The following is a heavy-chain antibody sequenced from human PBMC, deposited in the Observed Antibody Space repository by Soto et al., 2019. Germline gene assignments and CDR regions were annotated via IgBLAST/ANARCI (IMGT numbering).Heavy chain of an antibody. J-gene: IGHJ3*02. V-gene: IGHV1-8*01. CDR1: GYTFTSYD. CDR2: MNPNSGNT. D-gene: IGHD6-6*01. Sequence: ASVKVSCKASGYTFTSYDINWVRQATGQGLEWMGWMNPNSGNTGYAQKFQGRVTMTRNTSISIAYMELSSLRSEDTAVYYCIYSSSSADAFDIWGQGTMVTVSS. CDR3: IYSSSSADAFDI.